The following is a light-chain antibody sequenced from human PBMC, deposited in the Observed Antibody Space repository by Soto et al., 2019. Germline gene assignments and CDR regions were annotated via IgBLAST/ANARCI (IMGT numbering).Light chain of an antibody. CDR1: SSDIGRFNY. V-gene: IGLV2-8*01. CDR3: SSYAGSDVLV. J-gene: IGLJ7*01. CDR2: EVF. Sequence: QSVLTQPASVSGSPGQSTTTSCTGTSSDIGRFNYVSWYQQHPGKAPKLLLYEVFHRPSGIPDRFSGSKSGHTASLTVSGLRADDEATYYCSSYAGSDVLVFGGGTQLTVL.